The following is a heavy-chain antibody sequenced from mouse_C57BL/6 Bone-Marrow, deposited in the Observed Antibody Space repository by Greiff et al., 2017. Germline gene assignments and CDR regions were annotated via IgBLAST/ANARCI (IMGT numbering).Heavy chain of an antibody. CDR1: GFTFTDYY. CDR2: IRNKANGYTT. CDR3: ARYLITTVVARYFDV. Sequence: EVQLVESGGGLVQPGGSLSLSCAASGFTFTDYYMSWVRQPPGKALEWLGFIRNKANGYTTEYSASVKGRFTISRDNSHSILYLQMNALRAEDSATYYCARYLITTVVARYFDVWGTGTTVTVSS. V-gene: IGHV7-3*01. D-gene: IGHD1-1*01. J-gene: IGHJ1*03.